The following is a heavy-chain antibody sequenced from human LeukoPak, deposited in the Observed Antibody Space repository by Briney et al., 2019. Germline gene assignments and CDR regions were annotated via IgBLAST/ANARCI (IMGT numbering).Heavy chain of an antibody. CDR1: GFTFSSYE. D-gene: IGHD7-27*01. V-gene: IGHV3-48*03. Sequence: GGSLRLSCAASGFTFSSYEMNWVRQAPGKGLEWVSYISSSGSTIYYADSVKGRLTISRDNTKNSLYLQMSSLRAEDTAVYYCARVAGVASLGLKNYMDVWGKGTTVTVSS. CDR2: ISSSGSTI. J-gene: IGHJ6*03. CDR3: ARVAGVASLGLKNYMDV.